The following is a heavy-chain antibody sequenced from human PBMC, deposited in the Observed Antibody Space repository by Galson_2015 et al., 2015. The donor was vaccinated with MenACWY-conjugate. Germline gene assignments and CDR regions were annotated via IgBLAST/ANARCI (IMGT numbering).Heavy chain of an antibody. V-gene: IGHV5-51*01. Sequence: QSGAEVKKPGESLKISCKGSGYSFTNYWIGWVRQMPGKGLEWMGIVYPADSDSRYSPSFEGQVTMSADKPISTAYLQWSSLKASDTAIYYCARRLASCGGDCYSGFDYWGQGTLVTVSS. J-gene: IGHJ4*02. CDR2: VYPADSDS. CDR3: ARRLASCGGDCYSGFDY. D-gene: IGHD2-21*02. CDR1: GYSFTNYW.